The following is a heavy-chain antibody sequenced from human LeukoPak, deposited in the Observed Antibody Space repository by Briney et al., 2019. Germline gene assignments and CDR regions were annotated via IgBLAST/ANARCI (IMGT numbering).Heavy chain of an antibody. CDR1: GYNFNSYG. CDR2: INPSGGIT. J-gene: IGHJ4*02. D-gene: IGHD3-22*01. Sequence: GASVKVSCKASGYNFNSYGIGWVRQAPGQGLEWMGIINPSGGITGYAQKFQGRVTMARDTSTSTVYMELSSLGSEDTAVYYCARGYYYDSSAGPSEFWGQGTLVTVSS. CDR3: ARGYYYDSSAGPSEF. V-gene: IGHV1-46*02.